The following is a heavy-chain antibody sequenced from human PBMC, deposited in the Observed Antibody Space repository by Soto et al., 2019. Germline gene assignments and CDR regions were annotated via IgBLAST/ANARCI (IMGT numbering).Heavy chain of an antibody. J-gene: IGHJ4*02. V-gene: IGHV6-1*01. D-gene: IGHD1-26*01. CDR1: GDNVSSNDAG. CDR2: TYYRSKWFN. CDR3: ARDVGPTNFDS. Sequence: PSQTLSLTCAISGDNVSSNDAGWNWIRQSPSRGLEWLGRTYYRSKWFNVYAASVKGRIIVNPDTAKNQFSLQLNSVTPDDSALYYCARDVGPTNFDSWGQVTLVTVSS.